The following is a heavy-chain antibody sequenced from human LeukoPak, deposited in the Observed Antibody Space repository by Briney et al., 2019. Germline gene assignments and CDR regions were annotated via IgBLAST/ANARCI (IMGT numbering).Heavy chain of an antibody. CDR1: GFTFSSYA. V-gene: IGHV3-23*01. CDR2: ISGSGGST. CDR3: AKGPNKYSSGWYNY. J-gene: IGHJ4*02. Sequence: GGSLRLSCAASGFTFSSYAMSWVRQAPGKGLEWVSAISGSGGSTYYADSVKGRFTISRDNSKNTLYLRMNSLRAEDTAVYYCAKGPNKYSSGWYNYWGQGTLVTVSS. D-gene: IGHD6-19*01.